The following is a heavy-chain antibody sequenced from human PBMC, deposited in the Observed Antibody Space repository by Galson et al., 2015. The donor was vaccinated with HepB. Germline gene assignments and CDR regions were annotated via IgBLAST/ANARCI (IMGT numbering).Heavy chain of an antibody. CDR2: ISAYNGNT. Sequence: SVKVSCKASGYTFTSYGISWVRQAPGQGLEWMGWISAYNGNTNYAQKLQGRVTMTTDTSTSTAYMELRSLRSDDTAVYYCARAELVRGVILGVDYWGQGTLVTVSS. CDR1: GYTFTSYG. J-gene: IGHJ4*02. D-gene: IGHD3-10*01. V-gene: IGHV1-18*04. CDR3: ARAELVRGVILGVDY.